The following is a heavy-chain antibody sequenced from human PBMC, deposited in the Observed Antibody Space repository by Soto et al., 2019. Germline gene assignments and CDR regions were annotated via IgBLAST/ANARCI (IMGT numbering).Heavy chain of an antibody. CDR2: VLPIFGTT. CDR1: GGSFNIYT. Sequence: QVPLVQSGAEVKKPGSSVKVSCKASGGSFNIYTINWLRQAPGQGLEWMGGVLPIFGTTNYAQKFQGRVTVTADKSASTSYMELSSLTSEDTAVYYCARTQGFYPMDVWGQGTAVTVSS. V-gene: IGHV1-69*06. CDR3: ARTQGFYPMDV. J-gene: IGHJ6*02.